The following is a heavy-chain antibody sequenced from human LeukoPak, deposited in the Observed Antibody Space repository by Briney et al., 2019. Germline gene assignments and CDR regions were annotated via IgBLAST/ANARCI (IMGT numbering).Heavy chain of an antibody. V-gene: IGHV3-30*18. CDR1: GFTLFSYG. D-gene: IGHD1-26*01. CDR2: ISYDGSNN. J-gene: IGHJ4*02. Sequence: GGSLRLSCAASGFTLFSYGMHWVRQAPGKGLEWVAGISYDGSNNYYVDSVKGRFTISRDNSKNTLYLEMISLRIEDTAVYYCAKGPVSGSRSPLDYWGQGTLVTVSS. CDR3: AKGPVSGSRSPLDY.